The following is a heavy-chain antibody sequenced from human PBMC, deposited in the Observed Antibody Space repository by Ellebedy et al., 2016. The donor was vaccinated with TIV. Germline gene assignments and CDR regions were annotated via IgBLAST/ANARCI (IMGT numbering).Heavy chain of an antibody. CDR1: GYNFSRYW. Sequence: KVSCNGSGYNFSRYWIGWVRQMPGKGLEWMGIIYPGDSDTRYNPSFQGQVTISADKSISTAYPHWSSLKASDTAMYYCANTRFCSGGSCYFDFWGQGTLVTVSS. V-gene: IGHV5-51*01. CDR2: IYPGDSDT. J-gene: IGHJ4*02. CDR3: ANTRFCSGGSCYFDF. D-gene: IGHD2-15*01.